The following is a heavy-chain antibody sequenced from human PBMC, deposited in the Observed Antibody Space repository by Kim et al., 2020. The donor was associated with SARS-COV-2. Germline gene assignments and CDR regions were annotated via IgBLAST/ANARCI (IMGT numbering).Heavy chain of an antibody. CDR1: GFTFSSYG. V-gene: IGHV3-33*01. CDR3: ARDKSYYYDSSGYSYYYYGMDV. J-gene: IGHJ6*02. D-gene: IGHD3-22*01. CDR2: IWYDGSNK. Sequence: GGSLRLSCAASGFTFSSYGMHWVRQAPGKGLEWVAVIWYDGSNKYYADSVKGRFTISRDNSKNTLYLQMNSLRAEDTAVYYCARDKSYYYDSSGYSYYYYGMDVWGQGTTVTVSS.